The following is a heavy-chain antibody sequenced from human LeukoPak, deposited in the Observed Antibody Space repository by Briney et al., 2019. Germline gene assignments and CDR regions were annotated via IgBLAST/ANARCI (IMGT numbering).Heavy chain of an antibody. CDR1: GGSISSYY. J-gene: IGHJ5*02. CDR2: IYTSGST. Sequence: SETLFLTCTVSGGSISSYYWSWIRQPAAKGLEWIGRIYTSGSTNYNPSLKSRVTMSVDTSKNQFSLKLSSVTAADTAVYYCARDGFGYCSSTSCFPNWFDPWGQGTLVTVSS. D-gene: IGHD2-2*03. V-gene: IGHV4-4*07. CDR3: ARDGFGYCSSTSCFPNWFDP.